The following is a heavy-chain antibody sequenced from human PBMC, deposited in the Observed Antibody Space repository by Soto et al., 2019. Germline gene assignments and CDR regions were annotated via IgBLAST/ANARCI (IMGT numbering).Heavy chain of an antibody. CDR1: GGSISSGGYY. CDR3: ARKPWGFQEYYFDY. CDR2: IYYSGST. D-gene: IGHD7-27*01. V-gene: IGHV4-31*03. J-gene: IGHJ4*02. Sequence: LSLTCTVSGGSISSGGYYWSWIRQHPGKGLEWIGYIYYSGSTYYNPSLKSRVTISVDTSKNQFSLKLSSVTAADTAVYYCARKPWGFQEYYFDYWGQGTLVTVSS.